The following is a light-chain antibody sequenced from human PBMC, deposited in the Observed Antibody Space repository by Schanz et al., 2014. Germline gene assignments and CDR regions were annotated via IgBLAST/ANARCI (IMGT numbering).Light chain of an antibody. CDR1: GNDIGMYNL. Sequence: QSVLTQPPSVSGAPGQRVTISCSGTGNDIGMYNLVSWYQQHPGKAPKLIIYEGSARASGVSNRFSASKSGNTASLTISGLQAEDEADYYCCSYAGSNTVVFGGGTKLTVL. CDR2: EGS. V-gene: IGLV2-23*01. J-gene: IGLJ3*02. CDR3: CSYAGSNTVV.